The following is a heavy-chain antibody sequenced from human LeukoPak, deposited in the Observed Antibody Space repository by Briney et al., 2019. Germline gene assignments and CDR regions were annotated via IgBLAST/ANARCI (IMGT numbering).Heavy chain of an antibody. Sequence: KPGGSLRLSCAASGFTFSSYSMNWVRQAPGKGLEWVSSISSSSSYIYYADSVKGRFTISRDNAKNSLYLQMNSLRAEDTAVYYCAKDGYGDYDYPDYWGQGTLVTVSS. V-gene: IGHV3-21*01. CDR3: AKDGYGDYDYPDY. CDR1: GFTFSSYS. CDR2: ISSSSSYI. J-gene: IGHJ4*02. D-gene: IGHD5-12*01.